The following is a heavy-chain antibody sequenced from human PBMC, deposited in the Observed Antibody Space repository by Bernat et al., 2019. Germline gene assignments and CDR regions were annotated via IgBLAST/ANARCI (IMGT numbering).Heavy chain of an antibody. J-gene: IGHJ5*02. CDR2: ISAYNGNT. CDR3: ARTMVRGVIMRPNWFDP. CDR1: GYTFTSYG. Sequence: QVQLVQSGAEVKKPGASVKVSCKASGYTFTSYGISWVRQAPGQGLEWMGWISAYNGNTNYAQKLQGRVTMTPPTSTSTAYMELRCLRFADTAVYYCARTMVRGVIMRPNWFDPWGQGTLVTVSS. D-gene: IGHD3-10*01. V-gene: IGHV1-18*01.